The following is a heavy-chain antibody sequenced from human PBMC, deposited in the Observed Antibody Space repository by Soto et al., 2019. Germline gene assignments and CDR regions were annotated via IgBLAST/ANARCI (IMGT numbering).Heavy chain of an antibody. Sequence: GASVKVSCKASGFTFTSSAVQWVRQARGQRLEWIGWIVVGSGNTNYAQKFQERVTITRDMSTSTAYMELSSLRSEDTAVYYCAAGSIDFWSGYHPFDYWGQGALVTVSS. V-gene: IGHV1-58*01. CDR3: AAGSIDFWSGYHPFDY. CDR2: IVVGSGNT. D-gene: IGHD3-3*01. CDR1: GFTFTSSA. J-gene: IGHJ4*02.